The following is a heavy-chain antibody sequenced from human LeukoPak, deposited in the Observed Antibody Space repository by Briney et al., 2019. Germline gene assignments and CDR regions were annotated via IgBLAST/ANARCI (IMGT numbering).Heavy chain of an antibody. CDR2: IYYSGST. V-gene: IGHV4-59*12. J-gene: IGHJ6*02. CDR3: ARAHFYYGMDV. CDR1: GGSISSYY. Sequence: PSETLSLTCTVSGGSISSYYWSWIRQPPGKGLEWIGYIYYSGSTNYNPSLKSRVTISVDRSKNQFSLKLSSVTAADTAVYYCARAHFYYGMDVWGQGTTVTVSS.